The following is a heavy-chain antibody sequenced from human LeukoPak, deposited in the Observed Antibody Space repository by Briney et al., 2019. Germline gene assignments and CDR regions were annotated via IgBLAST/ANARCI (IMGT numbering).Heavy chain of an antibody. V-gene: IGHV3-23*01. CDR1: GFTFSSYG. CDR3: ARIYRASAGLPFDY. J-gene: IGHJ4*02. Sequence: GGSLRLSCAASGFTFSSYGMSWVRRAPGKGLEWVSVISSSGTYTHYADSVKGRFTISRDTSKNTLYLQMNSLRAEDTAVYYCARIYRASAGLPFDYWGQGTLVTVSS. CDR2: ISSSGTYT. D-gene: IGHD6-13*01.